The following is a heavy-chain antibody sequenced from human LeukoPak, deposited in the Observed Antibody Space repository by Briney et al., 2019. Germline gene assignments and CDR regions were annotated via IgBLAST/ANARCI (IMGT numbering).Heavy chain of an antibody. CDR2: ISGSGGST. CDR1: GFTFSSYA. Sequence: PGGSLRLSCAASGFTFSSYAMSWVRQAPGKGLEWVSAISGSGGSTYYADSVKGRFTISRDNSKNTLYLQMNSLRAEDTAVYYCAKAPRTFTSCGECYFDYWGQGTLVTVSS. J-gene: IGHJ4*02. CDR3: AKAPRTFTSCGECYFDY. D-gene: IGHD2-2*01. V-gene: IGHV3-23*01.